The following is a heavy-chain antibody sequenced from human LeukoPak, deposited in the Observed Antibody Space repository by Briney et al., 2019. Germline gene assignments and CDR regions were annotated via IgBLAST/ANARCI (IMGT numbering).Heavy chain of an antibody. J-gene: IGHJ4*02. V-gene: IGHV1-2*02. CDR1: GYTFTGYY. CDR3: ARGRVEWELPSFDC. Sequence: ASVKVSCKASGYTFTGYYMHWVRQAPGQGLEWMGWINPNSGGTNYARKFQGRVTMTRDTSISTAYMELSRLRSDDTAVYYCARGRVEWELPSFDCWGQGTLVTVSS. D-gene: IGHD1-26*01. CDR2: INPNSGGT.